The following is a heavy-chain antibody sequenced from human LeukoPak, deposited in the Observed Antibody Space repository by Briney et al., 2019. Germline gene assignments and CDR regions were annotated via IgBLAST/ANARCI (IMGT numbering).Heavy chain of an antibody. CDR3: ARDRGYSXDTXXXYFDY. D-gene: IGHD5-18*01. CDR1: GGSIDSYY. V-gene: IGHV4-59*01. CDR2: IYYSGST. Sequence: SETLSLTYTISGGSIDSYYWSWIRQPPGKGLEWIGYIYYSGSTNYNPSLKSRVTISLDTSKNQFSLKVSSVTAADTAVYYCARDRGYSXDTXXXYFDYWAQGTLVTVS. J-gene: IGHJ4*02.